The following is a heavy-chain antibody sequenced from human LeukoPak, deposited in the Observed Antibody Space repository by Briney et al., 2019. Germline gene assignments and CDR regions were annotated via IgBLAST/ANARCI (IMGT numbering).Heavy chain of an antibody. Sequence: SETLSLTCTVSGGSIGSYYWSWIRQPPGKGLEWIGYIYYSGSTNYNPSLKSRVPISVDTSKNQFSLKLSSVTAADTAVYYCAREGFVVVPAAASDAFDIWGQGTMVTVSS. D-gene: IGHD2-2*01. CDR2: IYYSGST. J-gene: IGHJ3*02. CDR3: AREGFVVVPAAASDAFDI. V-gene: IGHV4-59*01. CDR1: GGSIGSYY.